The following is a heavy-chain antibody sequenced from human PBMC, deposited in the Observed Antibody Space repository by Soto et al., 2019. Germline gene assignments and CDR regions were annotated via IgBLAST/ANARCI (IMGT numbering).Heavy chain of an antibody. V-gene: IGHV1-3*01. CDR2: INAGNGDT. CDR3: AREDHQWRAYYGMDV. Sequence: ASVKVSCKASGYTFTSYTMHWVRQAPGQRLEWMGCINAGNGDTKYSPKFQGRVTITRDTSASTAYMEVSSLRSEDTAEYYCAREDHQWRAYYGMDVWGQGTTVTVS. J-gene: IGHJ6*02. D-gene: IGHD6-19*01. CDR1: GYTFTSYT.